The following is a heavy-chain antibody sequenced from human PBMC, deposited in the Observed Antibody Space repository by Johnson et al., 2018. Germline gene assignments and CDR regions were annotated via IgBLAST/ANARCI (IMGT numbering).Heavy chain of an antibody. V-gene: IGHV1-69*12. CDR3: ARTNYGSGTPHAPYYYYDMDV. CDR1: GGTFSGYA. J-gene: IGHJ6*02. D-gene: IGHD3-10*01. CDR2: IIPISGTT. Sequence: QVQLVQSGAEVKKPGASVNVSCKASGGTFSGYAINWVRQAPGQGLEWMGGIIPISGTTNYAQKFQGRVTIAADESTSTAYRELSSLRSEDTAEYYFARTNYGSGTPHAPYYYYDMDVWGQGTTVTVSS.